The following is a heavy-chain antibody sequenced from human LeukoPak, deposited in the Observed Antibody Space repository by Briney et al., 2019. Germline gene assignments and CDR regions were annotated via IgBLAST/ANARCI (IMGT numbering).Heavy chain of an antibody. V-gene: IGHV4-39*01. CDR2: ISSSGKA. D-gene: IGHD1-26*01. J-gene: IGHJ4*02. Sequence: PETLSLTCAVSGGSITTTDFDWAWIRQPPGQGFEWIATISSSGKAYYYPSLMSRVTISVDTSKNQFSLDVTSVTAADTGLFYCARFKGGTGFDHWGRGIPVIVS. CDR3: ARFKGGTGFDH. CDR1: GGSITTTDFD.